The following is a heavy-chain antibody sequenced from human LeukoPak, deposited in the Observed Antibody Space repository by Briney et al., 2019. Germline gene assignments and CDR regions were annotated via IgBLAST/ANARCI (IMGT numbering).Heavy chain of an antibody. J-gene: IGHJ6*02. V-gene: IGHV3-7*01. D-gene: IGHD3-10*01. CDR3: PKAGLLWFGESWMDV. Sequence: GGSLRLSCAASGFIFSTYRMTWVRQAPGKGLECVANIKEYGSESHYVDSVKGRFTISRDNAKNSLYLRMNRLRAEDTAMYFCPKAGLLWFGESWMDVWGQGTTVTVSS. CDR2: IKEYGSES. CDR1: GFIFSTYR.